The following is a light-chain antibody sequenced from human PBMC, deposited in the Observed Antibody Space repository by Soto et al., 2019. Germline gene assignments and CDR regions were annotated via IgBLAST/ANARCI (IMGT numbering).Light chain of an antibody. V-gene: IGKV3-15*01. CDR1: QSINSK. Sequence: VMTQSLATLSLSTGERATLSCRASQSINSKLVWYQQKPGQAPRFLIYGASTRATDIPARFRGSGSGTEFTLTIDSLQSEDFAVYYCQQYNDWPPAFGGGSNVDIK. CDR2: GAS. CDR3: QQYNDWPPA. J-gene: IGKJ3*01.